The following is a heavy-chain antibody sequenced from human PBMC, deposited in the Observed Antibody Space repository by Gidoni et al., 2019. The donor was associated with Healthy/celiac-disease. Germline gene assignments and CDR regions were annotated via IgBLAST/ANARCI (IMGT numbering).Heavy chain of an antibody. V-gene: IGHV3-9*01. CDR1: VFTFYDYA. CDR2: ISWNSGSI. J-gene: IGHJ4*02. Sequence: EVQLVESGGRLVQPGRSLRLSCAPSVFTFYDYAMHWVRQAPGKGVEWVSGISWNSGSIGDADSVKGRFTISRDNAKNSLYLQMNSLRAEDTALYYCARYSSSWSTYYFDYWGQGTLVTVSS. CDR3: ARYSSSWSTYYFDY. D-gene: IGHD6-13*01.